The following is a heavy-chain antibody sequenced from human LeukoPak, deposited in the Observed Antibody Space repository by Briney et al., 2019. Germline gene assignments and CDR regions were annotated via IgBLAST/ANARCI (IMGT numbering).Heavy chain of an antibody. V-gene: IGHV3-30-3*01. Sequence: GGSLRLSCAVSGFTFSRYAMHWVRQAPGKGLEWVAVISYNGNDKYNADSVKCRFTISRDNSKNTLCLQMNSLRAEDTAVYYCARDRDLGAAAYYFDYWGQGTLVTVSS. D-gene: IGHD6-13*01. CDR3: ARDRDLGAAAYYFDY. CDR2: ISYNGNDK. CDR1: GFTFSRYA. J-gene: IGHJ4*02.